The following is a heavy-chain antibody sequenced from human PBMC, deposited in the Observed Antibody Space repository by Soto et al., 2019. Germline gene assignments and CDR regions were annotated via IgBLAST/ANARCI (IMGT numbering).Heavy chain of an antibody. D-gene: IGHD3-22*01. CDR3: ARPQTYYYDSSGYSHFDY. V-gene: IGHV4-34*01. CDR1: GPSFSCYY. Sequence: SATRSRTWPVYGPSFSCYYWSGSRQPPGKWLEWIGEINHSGSTNYNPSLKSRVTISVDTSKNQFSLKLSSVTAADTAVYYCARPQTYYYDSSGYSHFDYWGQGTLVTVSS. CDR2: INHSGST. J-gene: IGHJ4*02.